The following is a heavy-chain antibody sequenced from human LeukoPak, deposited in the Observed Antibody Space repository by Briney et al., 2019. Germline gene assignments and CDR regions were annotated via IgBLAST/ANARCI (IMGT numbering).Heavy chain of an antibody. CDR3: AKGFLGIAVADAAMVDY. Sequence: GGSLRLSCAASGFTFSSYAMSWVRQAPGKGLEWVSAISGSGGSTYYGDSVKGRFTISRDNSKNTLYLQMNSLRAEDTAVYYCAKGFLGIAVADAAMVDYWGQGTLVTVSS. CDR1: GFTFSSYA. V-gene: IGHV3-23*01. J-gene: IGHJ4*02. CDR2: ISGSGGST. D-gene: IGHD6-19*01.